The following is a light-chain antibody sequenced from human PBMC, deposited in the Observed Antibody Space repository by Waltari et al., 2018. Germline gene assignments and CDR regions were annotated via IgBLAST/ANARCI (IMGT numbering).Light chain of an antibody. V-gene: IGKV1-5*03. CDR2: KAS. Sequence: DIQMTQSPSTLSASVGDRVTITCRASQSISSWLAWYQQKPGTAPKLLIYKASSLESGVPSRFSGSGSGTEFTLTISSLQSDDFATYYCQQYNSYPLTFGGGTKVEIK. J-gene: IGKJ4*01. CDR3: QQYNSYPLT. CDR1: QSISSW.